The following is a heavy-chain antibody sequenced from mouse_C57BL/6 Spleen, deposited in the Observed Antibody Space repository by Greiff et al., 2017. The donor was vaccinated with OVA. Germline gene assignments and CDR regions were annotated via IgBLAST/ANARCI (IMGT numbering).Heavy chain of an antibody. D-gene: IGHD2-4*01. Sequence: QVQLQQPGAELVKPGASVKLSCKASGYTFTRYWMHWVKQRPGRGLEWIGRIDPNSGGTKYNEKFKSKATLTVDKPSSTAYMQLSSLTSEDSAVYYCARKGIYYDYDEDAMDYWGQGTSVTVSS. J-gene: IGHJ4*01. CDR3: ARKGIYYDYDEDAMDY. CDR1: GYTFTRYW. CDR2: IDPNSGGT. V-gene: IGHV1-72*01.